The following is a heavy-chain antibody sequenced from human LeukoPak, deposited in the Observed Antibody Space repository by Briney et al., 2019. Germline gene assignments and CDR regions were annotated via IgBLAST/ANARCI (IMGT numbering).Heavy chain of an antibody. CDR1: GGTFSSYA. D-gene: IGHD3-22*01. V-gene: IGHV1-69*06. Sequence: GASVKVSCKASGGTFSSYAISWVRQAPGQGLEWMGGIIPIFGTANYAQKFQGRVTITADKSTSTAYMELSSLRSEDTAVYYCARNSETYYYDSSGYYGYWGQGTLVTVSS. J-gene: IGHJ4*02. CDR3: ARNSETYYYDSSGYYGY. CDR2: IIPIFGTA.